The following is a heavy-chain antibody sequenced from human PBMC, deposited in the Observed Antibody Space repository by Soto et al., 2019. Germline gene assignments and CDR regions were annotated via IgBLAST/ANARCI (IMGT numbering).Heavy chain of an antibody. V-gene: IGHV6-1*01. J-gene: IGHJ4*02. Sequence: SHTLSLTCAISGYSVSSNSAALSWIRQSPSRGLEWLGRTYYRSKWYNNYAVSVKSRITINPDTSKNQFSLQLNSVTPGDTAVYYCARDRLGDGYNDYWGQGTLVTVSS. CDR3: ARDRLGDGYNDY. CDR1: GYSVSSNSAA. D-gene: IGHD5-12*01. CDR2: TYYRSKWYN.